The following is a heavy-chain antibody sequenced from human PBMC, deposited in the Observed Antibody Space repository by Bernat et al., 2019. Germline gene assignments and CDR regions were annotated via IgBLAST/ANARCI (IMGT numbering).Heavy chain of an antibody. J-gene: IGHJ3*02. Sequence: EVRLVESGGGLVQPGGSLSLSCATSRCTFSDQHMDWVRQAPGKGLEWIARSRDRNNRHTTENAASVKGRFTIAGDDSKDSLYLQINSLKTEDTAVYYCAGVGGWINGADTSDIWGQVTLVTVSS. V-gene: IGHV3-72*01. CDR3: AGVGGWINGADTSDI. CDR2: SRDRNNRHTT. CDR1: RCTFSDQH. D-gene: IGHD2-15*01.